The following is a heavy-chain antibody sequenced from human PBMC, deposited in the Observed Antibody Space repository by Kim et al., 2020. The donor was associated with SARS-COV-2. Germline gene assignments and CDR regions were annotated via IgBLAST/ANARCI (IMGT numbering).Heavy chain of an antibody. D-gene: IGHD3-22*01. J-gene: IGHJ4*02. CDR2: IYPGDSDT. Sequence: GESLKISCKGSGYSFTSYWIGWVRQMPGKGLEWMGIIYPGDSDTRYSPSFQGQVTISADKSISTAYLQWSSLKASDTAMYYCARRGGYYYDSSGLDYWGQGTLVTVSS. CDR1: GYSFTSYW. V-gene: IGHV5-51*01. CDR3: ARRGGYYYDSSGLDY.